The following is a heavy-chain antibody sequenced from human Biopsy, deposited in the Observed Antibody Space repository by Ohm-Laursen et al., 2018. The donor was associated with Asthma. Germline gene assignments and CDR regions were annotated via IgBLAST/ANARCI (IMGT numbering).Heavy chain of an antibody. CDR2: VSWNSGSI. CDR1: GFTFDDYA. Sequence: SLRLSCTASGFTFDDYAMYWVRQAPGKGLEWVSGVSWNSGSIDYADSVKGRFTISRDNAKNSLYLQMNSLRGADTALYYCVKDIRLQLWGFDSWGQGTLVTVSS. D-gene: IGHD6-13*01. J-gene: IGHJ4*02. V-gene: IGHV3-9*01. CDR3: VKDIRLQLWGFDS.